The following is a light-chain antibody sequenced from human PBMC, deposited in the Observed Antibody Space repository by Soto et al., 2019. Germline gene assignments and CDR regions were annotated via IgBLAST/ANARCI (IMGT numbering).Light chain of an antibody. J-gene: IGKJ1*01. V-gene: IGKV3-20*01. CDR3: PQYGSSPWT. Sequence: EIVLTQSPGTLSLSPGERATLSCRASQSVSSSYLAWYQQKPGQAPRLLIYGASSRATGIPDRFSGSGSGTDFTLTISRLEPEDFAVYYCPQYGSSPWTFGQGTQLDIK. CDR1: QSVSSSY. CDR2: GAS.